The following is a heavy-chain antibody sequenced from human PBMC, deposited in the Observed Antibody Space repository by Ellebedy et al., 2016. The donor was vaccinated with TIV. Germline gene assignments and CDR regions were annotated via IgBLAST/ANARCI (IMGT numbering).Heavy chain of an antibody. CDR3: ARDHVSGWALGF. V-gene: IGHV3-7*01. CDR1: GFTFSIYW. D-gene: IGHD6-19*01. CDR2: INQDGSGK. Sequence: GGSLRLSCAASGFTFSIYWMTWVRQAPGKGLEWVANINQDGSGKYYVDSVKGRFTISRDNAKNSLYLQMNSLRAEDTAVYYCARDHVSGWALGFWGQGTLVTLSS. J-gene: IGHJ4*02.